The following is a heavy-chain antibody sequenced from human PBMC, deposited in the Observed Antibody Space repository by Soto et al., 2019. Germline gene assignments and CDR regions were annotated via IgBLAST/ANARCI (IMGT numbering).Heavy chain of an antibody. D-gene: IGHD3-22*01. CDR1: GFTFSSFF. J-gene: IGHJ3*01. V-gene: IGHV3-21*01. CDR2: IDTSGGVT. Sequence: GGSLRLSCTASGFTFSSFFMNWVRQAPGKGPEWVSGIDTSGGVTKYADSVKGRFTISGDNAKNSLYLQMNSLRAEDTAVYYCARDQLYYNDISGRPLNAFDVWGQGTMVT. CDR3: ARDQLYYNDISGRPLNAFDV.